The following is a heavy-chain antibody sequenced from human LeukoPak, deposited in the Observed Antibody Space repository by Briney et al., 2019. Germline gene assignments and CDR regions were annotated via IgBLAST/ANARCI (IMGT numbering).Heavy chain of an antibody. CDR2: IYYSGST. CDR3: ARDGRAGRDQRSLDY. J-gene: IGHJ4*02. V-gene: IGHV4-59*01. D-gene: IGHD2-2*01. CDR1: NGSISSYY. Sequence: SSETLSLTCTVSNGSISSYYWSWIRQPPGKGLEWIGYIYYSGSTNYNPSLKSRVTMSVDTSKNQFSLKLSSVTAADTAVYYCARDGRAGRDQRSLDYWGQGTLVTVSS.